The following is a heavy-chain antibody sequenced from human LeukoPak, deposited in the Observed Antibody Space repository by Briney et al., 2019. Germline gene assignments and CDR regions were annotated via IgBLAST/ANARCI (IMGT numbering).Heavy chain of an antibody. J-gene: IGHJ4*02. CDR3: AKGLWQKLPALLDY. CDR1: GFTFSSYE. CDR2: ISSSGSII. V-gene: IGHV3-48*03. Sequence: PGGPLRLSCAASGFTFSSYEMNWVRQAPGKGLEWVSYISSSGSIIYYADSVKGRFTISRDNAKKSLYLQMNSLRADDTAVYYGAKGLWQKLPALLDYWGQGTLVTVSS. D-gene: IGHD6-13*01.